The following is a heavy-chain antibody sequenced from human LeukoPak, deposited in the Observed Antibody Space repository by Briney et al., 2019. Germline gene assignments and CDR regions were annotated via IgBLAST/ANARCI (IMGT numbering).Heavy chain of an antibody. J-gene: IGHJ4*02. CDR2: ISGSGADT. Sequence: PWGSLRLSCATSGFTFSGFDMTWVRQAPGKGLQWVSSISGSGADTDYADFVKGRFTISRDNSKNTLYLQMNFLRLDDTAIYYCAKGSGTGSTSYFDYWGQGTLVTVSS. CDR1: GFTFSGFD. D-gene: IGHD3-10*01. V-gene: IGHV3-23*01. CDR3: AKGSGTGSTSYFDY.